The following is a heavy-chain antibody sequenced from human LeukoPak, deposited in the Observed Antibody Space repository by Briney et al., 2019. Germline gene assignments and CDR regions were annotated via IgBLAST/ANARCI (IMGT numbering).Heavy chain of an antibody. CDR1: GGSVTSTNW. CDR3: AREGGFFRPLDY. J-gene: IGHJ4*02. CDR2: VHLDGRT. D-gene: IGHD3-3*01. V-gene: IGHV4-4*02. Sequence: SGTLSLTCGVSGGSVTSTNWWTWVRQPPGKGLEWIGEVHLDGRTNYNPSLKSRLTISVDLSENHISLKLTSVTAADTAVYYCAREGGFFRPLDYSGQGTLLTVSS.